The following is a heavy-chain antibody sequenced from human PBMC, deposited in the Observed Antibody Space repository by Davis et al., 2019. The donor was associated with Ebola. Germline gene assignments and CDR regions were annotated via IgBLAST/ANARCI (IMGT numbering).Heavy chain of an antibody. J-gene: IGHJ4*02. V-gene: IGHV1-18*01. D-gene: IGHD3-10*01. Sequence: ASVKVSCKASGGTFSSYAISWVRQAPGQGLEWMGWISAYNGNTNYAQKLQGRVTMTTDTSTSTAYMELRSLRSDDTAVYYCARDLSVRTLDYWGQGTLVTVSS. CDR2: ISAYNGNT. CDR1: GGTFSSYA. CDR3: ARDLSVRTLDY.